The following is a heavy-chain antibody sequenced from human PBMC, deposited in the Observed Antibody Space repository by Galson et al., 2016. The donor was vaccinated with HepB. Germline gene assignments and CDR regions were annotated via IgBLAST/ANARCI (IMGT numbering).Heavy chain of an antibody. CDR3: ATRPSRHFDT. V-gene: IGHV4-39*01. CDR2: MHSSGTT. Sequence: SETLSLTCSVSGVSISTNVYYWDWIRQSPGEGLQWIGNMHSSGTTYYNPSLRSRVSISVDTSKNQFSLHLKSVTAADTGVYFCATRPSRHFDTWGRGTLVTVST. J-gene: IGHJ4*01. CDR1: GVSISTNVYY.